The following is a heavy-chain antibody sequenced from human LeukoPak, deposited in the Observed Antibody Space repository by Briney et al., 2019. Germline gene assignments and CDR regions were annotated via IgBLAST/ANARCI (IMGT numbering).Heavy chain of an antibody. CDR3: AKGRELLWFGELLYRNYYCYGMDV. CDR2: ISGSGGST. V-gene: IGHV3-23*01. Sequence: PGGSLRLSCAASGFTFSSYAMSWVRQAPGKGLEWVSAISGSGGSTYYADSVKGRFTISRDNSKNTLYLQMNSLRAEDTAVYYCAKGRELLWFGELLYRNYYCYGMDVWGQGTTVTVSS. J-gene: IGHJ6*02. CDR1: GFTFSSYA. D-gene: IGHD3-10*01.